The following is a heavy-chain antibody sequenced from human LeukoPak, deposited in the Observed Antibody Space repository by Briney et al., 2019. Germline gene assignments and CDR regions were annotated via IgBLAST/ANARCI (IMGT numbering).Heavy chain of an antibody. D-gene: IGHD6-13*01. Sequence: PSETLSLTCTVSGGSISSSSYYWGWIRQPPGKGLEWIGSIYYSGSTYYNPSLKSRVTISVDTSKNQFSLKLSSVTAADTAVYYCARQMAGSSHPPPDLWGRGTLVTVSS. J-gene: IGHJ2*01. CDR1: GGSISSSSYY. CDR3: ARQMAGSSHPPPDL. CDR2: IYYSGST. V-gene: IGHV4-39*01.